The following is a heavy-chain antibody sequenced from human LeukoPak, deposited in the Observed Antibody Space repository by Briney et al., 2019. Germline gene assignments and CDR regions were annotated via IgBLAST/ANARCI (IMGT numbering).Heavy chain of an antibody. CDR1: GDTVTSYA. CDR3: ARDPQKNSIAVAGTGWFDP. J-gene: IGHJ5*02. Sequence: ASVKVSCKASGDTVTSYAMNRVRQAPGQWLEWMGCINTNTGNPTYAQGFTGRFVFSLDTSVGTAYLQISSLKAEDTAVYYCARDPQKNSIAVAGTGWFDPWGQGTLVTVSS. D-gene: IGHD6-19*01. V-gene: IGHV7-4-1*02. CDR2: INTNTGNP.